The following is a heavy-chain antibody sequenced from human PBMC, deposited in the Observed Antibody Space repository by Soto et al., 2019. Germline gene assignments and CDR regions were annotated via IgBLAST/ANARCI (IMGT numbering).Heavy chain of an antibody. Sequence: SETLSLTCTVSGGSISISSSYWGCIRQPPGKGLEWIGSIYYSGSTNYNPSLKSRVTISVDTSKSQFSLKLSSVTAADTAVYYCARHRENTLFDSWGQGTLVTVSS. CDR2: IYYSGST. V-gene: IGHV4-39*01. CDR3: ARHRENTLFDS. CDR1: GGSISISSSY. D-gene: IGHD1-26*01. J-gene: IGHJ4*02.